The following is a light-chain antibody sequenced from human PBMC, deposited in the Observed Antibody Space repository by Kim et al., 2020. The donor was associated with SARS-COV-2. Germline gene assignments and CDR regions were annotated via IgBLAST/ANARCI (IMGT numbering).Light chain of an antibody. Sequence: SASVGDRVTITCQASQDISDYLNWYQQKPGKAPNLLVYDASYLETGVPSRFSGSGSGTDFTFTISNLQPEDIASYYCQHYDSIPYTFGQETKLEI. V-gene: IGKV1-33*01. CDR1: QDISDY. J-gene: IGKJ2*01. CDR2: DAS. CDR3: QHYDSIPYT.